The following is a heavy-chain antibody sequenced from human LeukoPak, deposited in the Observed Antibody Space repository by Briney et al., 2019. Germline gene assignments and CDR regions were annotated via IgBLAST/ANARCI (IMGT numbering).Heavy chain of an antibody. CDR3: ARVPLLKDYGGNSEIGYYFDY. D-gene: IGHD4-23*01. Sequence: SETLSLTCTVSGYSISSGYYWGWIRQPPGKGLEWIGSIYHSGSTYYNPSLKSRVTISVDTSKNQFSLKLSSVTAADTAVYYCARVPLLKDYGGNSEIGYYFDYWGQGTLVTVSS. V-gene: IGHV4-38-2*02. CDR1: GYSISSGYY. CDR2: IYHSGST. J-gene: IGHJ4*02.